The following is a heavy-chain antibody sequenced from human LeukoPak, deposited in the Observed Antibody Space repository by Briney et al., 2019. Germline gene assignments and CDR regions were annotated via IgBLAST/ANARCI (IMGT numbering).Heavy chain of an antibody. D-gene: IGHD1-26*01. J-gene: IGHJ4*02. Sequence: ASVKLSCKASGYTFTNFDIHWVRQAPGQGLEWMGIINTSNGNTNYAQKFQGRVTMSSDTSTTTVYMELSSLRSEGTAIYYCARALSQFMGVPSVWGQGTQVIVSS. CDR1: GYTFTNFD. V-gene: IGHV1-46*01. CDR3: ARALSQFMGVPSV. CDR2: INTSNGNT.